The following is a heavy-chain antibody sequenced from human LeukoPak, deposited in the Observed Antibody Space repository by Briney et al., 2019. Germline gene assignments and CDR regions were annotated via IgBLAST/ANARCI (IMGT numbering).Heavy chain of an antibody. D-gene: IGHD3-10*01. Sequence: ASVKVSCKASGYTFTSYYMHWVRQAPGQGLEWMGIINPSGGSTSYAQKFQGRVTMTRDTSTSTVYMELSSLRSEDTAVYYCARGPRDYYGSGSYLGTFDYWGQGTLVTVSS. J-gene: IGHJ4*02. CDR1: GYTFTSYY. CDR3: ARGPRDYYGSGSYLGTFDY. V-gene: IGHV1-46*01. CDR2: INPSGGST.